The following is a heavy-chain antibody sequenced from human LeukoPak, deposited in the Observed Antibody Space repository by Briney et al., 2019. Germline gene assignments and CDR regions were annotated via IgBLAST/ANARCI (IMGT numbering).Heavy chain of an antibody. Sequence: ASVKVSCKASGYTFTNYYIHWVRQAPGQGLEWMGIITPTSGTTTYAQKFQGRLSVTRNTSTSTVYMELSSLRSEDTAVYYCARVLGWYYDSSGYSRAFDYWGQGTLVTVSS. J-gene: IGHJ4*02. CDR2: ITPTSGTT. CDR3: ARVLGWYYDSSGYSRAFDY. D-gene: IGHD3-22*01. V-gene: IGHV1-46*01. CDR1: GYTFTNYY.